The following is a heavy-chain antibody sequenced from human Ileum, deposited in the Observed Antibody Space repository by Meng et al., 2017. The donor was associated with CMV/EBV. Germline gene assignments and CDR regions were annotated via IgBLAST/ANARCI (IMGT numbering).Heavy chain of an antibody. Sequence: GESLKISCKGSGYSFTNYWIAWVRQMPGKGLEWMGIIYPGDSDTRYSPSFQGQGTISADKSISTAYLQWSSLKASDSAIYYCARRWVGNRDGYNFDYWGQGTLVTVSS. J-gene: IGHJ4*02. CDR2: IYPGDSDT. CDR3: ARRWVGNRDGYNFDY. D-gene: IGHD5-24*01. CDR1: GYSFTNYW. V-gene: IGHV5-51*01.